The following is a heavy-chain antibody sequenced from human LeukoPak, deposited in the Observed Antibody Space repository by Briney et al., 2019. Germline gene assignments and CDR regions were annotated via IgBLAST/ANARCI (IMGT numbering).Heavy chain of an antibody. CDR3: ARTYGSGSYVFDY. V-gene: IGHV4-59*12. CDR2: IYYSGST. J-gene: IGHJ4*02. D-gene: IGHD3-10*01. Sequence: SETLSLTCTVSGGSITDYYWGWIRQPPGKGLEWIGYIYYSGSTNYNPSLKSRVTISVDTSKNQFSLKLSSVTAADTAVYYCARTYGSGSYVFDYWGQGILVTVSS. CDR1: GGSITDYY.